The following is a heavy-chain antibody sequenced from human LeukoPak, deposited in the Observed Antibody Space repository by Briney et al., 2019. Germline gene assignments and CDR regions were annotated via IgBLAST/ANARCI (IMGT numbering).Heavy chain of an antibody. CDR2: INPNSGGT. D-gene: IGHD5-24*01. CDR3: ARGGSGWLQFPVTIDY. CDR1: GYIFTGYY. V-gene: IGHV1-2*02. Sequence: ASVKVSCKASGYIFTGYYMHWVRQAPGQGLEWMGWINPNSGGTNYAQKFQGRVTMTRDTSISTAYMELSRLRSDDTAVYYCARGGSGWLQFPVTIDYWGQGTLVTVSS. J-gene: IGHJ4*02.